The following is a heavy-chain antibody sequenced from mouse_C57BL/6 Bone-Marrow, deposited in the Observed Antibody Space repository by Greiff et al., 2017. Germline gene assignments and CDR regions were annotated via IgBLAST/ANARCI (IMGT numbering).Heavy chain of an antibody. CDR1: GYTFTDYY. CDR3: ARGGNYDY. D-gene: IGHD1-1*02. V-gene: IGHV1-19*01. CDR2: ITPYNGGT. Sequence: VKLVESGPVLVKPGASVKMSCKASGYTFTDYYMNWVKQSHGKSLAWIGVITPYNGGTRYNQKFKGKATLTFDKASSTAYMELNSLTSEDSAVYYCARGGNYDYWGQGTTLTVSS. J-gene: IGHJ2*01.